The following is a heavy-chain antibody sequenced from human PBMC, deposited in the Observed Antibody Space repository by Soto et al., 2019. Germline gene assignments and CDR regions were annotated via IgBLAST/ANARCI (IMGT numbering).Heavy chain of an antibody. V-gene: IGHV3-33*01. CDR1: GFTFSSYG. J-gene: IGHJ4*02. CDR3: ARDGSSGWYVDY. D-gene: IGHD6-19*01. CDR2: IWYDGSNK. Sequence: QVQLVESGGGVVQPGRSLRLSCAASGFTFSSYGMHWVRQAPGKGLEWVAVIWYDGSNKYYADSVKGRFTISRDNSKNTLYLQMNSLRAEDTAVYYCARDGSSGWYVDYWGQGTQVTVSS.